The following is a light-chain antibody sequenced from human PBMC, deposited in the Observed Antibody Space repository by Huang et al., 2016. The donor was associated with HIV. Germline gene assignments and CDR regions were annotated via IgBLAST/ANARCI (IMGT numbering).Light chain of an antibody. V-gene: IGKV1-39*01. CDR1: QSISRS. Sequence: DIQMTQSPSSLSASVGDRVPITCRASQSISRSLNWYQQKPGKAPKLLIYAASSVQSGVPSRVSGSGSGTDFTLTISSLQPEDFATYYCQQSYSTPTFGQGTKLEIK. CDR3: QQSYSTPT. CDR2: AAS. J-gene: IGKJ2*01.